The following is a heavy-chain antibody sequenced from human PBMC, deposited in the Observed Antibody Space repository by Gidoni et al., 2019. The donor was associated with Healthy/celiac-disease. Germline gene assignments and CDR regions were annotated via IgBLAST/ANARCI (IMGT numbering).Heavy chain of an antibody. V-gene: IGHV3-66*01. CDR2: IYSGGST. J-gene: IGHJ4*02. Sequence: EVQLVGSGGGLVEPGGSLRLSCAASGCTVSSNYRSWVRQAPGKGLEWVSVIYSGGSTYYADSVKVRFTISRDNSKNTLYLQMNILRVEDTAVYYCARGLTIFGNYWGQGTLVTVSS. CDR1: GCTVSSNY. D-gene: IGHD3-3*01. CDR3: ARGLTIFGNY.